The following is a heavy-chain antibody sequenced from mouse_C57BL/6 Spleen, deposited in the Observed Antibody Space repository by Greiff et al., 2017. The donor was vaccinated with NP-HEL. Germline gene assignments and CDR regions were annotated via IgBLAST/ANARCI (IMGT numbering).Heavy chain of an antibody. CDR1: GFTFSSYA. J-gene: IGHJ3*01. CDR3: ASPYYGSSQAFAY. D-gene: IGHD1-1*01. V-gene: IGHV5-4*01. CDR2: ISDGGSYT. Sequence: EVHLVESGGGLVKPGGSLKLSCAASGFTFSSYAMSWVRQTPEKRLEWVATISDGGSYTYYPDNVKGRFTISRDNAKNNLYLQMSHLKSEDTAMYYCASPYYGSSQAFAYWGQRTLVTVSA.